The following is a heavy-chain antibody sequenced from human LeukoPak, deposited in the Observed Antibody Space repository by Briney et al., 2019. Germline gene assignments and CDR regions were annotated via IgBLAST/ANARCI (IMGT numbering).Heavy chain of an antibody. Sequence: ASVKVSCKASGYTFTSYGISWVRQAPGQGLEWMGWIDPNTGDSNYVQKFQGRVTMTRDTSISTAYMELSRLRSDDTAFYYCARIRYCDGISCYYIDYWGQGTLVTVSA. CDR1: GYTFTSYG. V-gene: IGHV1-2*02. D-gene: IGHD2-2*01. CDR3: ARIRYCDGISCYYIDY. CDR2: IDPNTGDS. J-gene: IGHJ4*02.